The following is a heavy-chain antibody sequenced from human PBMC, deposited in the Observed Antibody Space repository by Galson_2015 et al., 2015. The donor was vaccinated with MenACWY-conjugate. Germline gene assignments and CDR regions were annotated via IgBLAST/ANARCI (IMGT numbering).Heavy chain of an antibody. CDR1: GSNFGNFA. CDR2: VTDNGGST. CDR3: VRLKWGCYSSSCYRASLNLKSHFSPMDV. Sequence: SLRLSCAASGSNFGNFAMHWVRQAPGKGLQFVSGVTDNGGSTYYADSVKARFTISRDNSKNTLDLQMTNLRPDDTALYYCVRLKWGCYSSSCYRASLNLKSHFSPMDVWGHGTSVTVSS. D-gene: IGHD3-16*02. V-gene: IGHV3-64D*06. J-gene: IGHJ6*02.